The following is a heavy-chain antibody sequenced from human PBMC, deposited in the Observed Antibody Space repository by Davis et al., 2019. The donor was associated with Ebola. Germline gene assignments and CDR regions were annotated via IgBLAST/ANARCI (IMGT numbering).Heavy chain of an antibody. CDR3: ARDRPHLKDGDYAWGYYYGMDV. D-gene: IGHD4-17*01. CDR2: ISAYNGNT. J-gene: IGHJ6*02. CDR1: GYTFTSYG. Sequence: ASVKVSCKASGYTFTSYGISWVRQAPGQGPEWMGWISAYNGNTNYAQKLQGRVTMTTDTSTSTAYMELRSLRSDDTAVYYCARDRPHLKDGDYAWGYYYGMDVWGQGTTVTVSS. V-gene: IGHV1-18*01.